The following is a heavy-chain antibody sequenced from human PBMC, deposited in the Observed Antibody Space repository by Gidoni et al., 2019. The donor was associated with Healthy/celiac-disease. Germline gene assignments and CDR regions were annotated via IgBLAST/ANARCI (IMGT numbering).Heavy chain of an antibody. D-gene: IGHD3-22*01. CDR3: AKFGNYYDSSGYYPNDAFDI. CDR1: GFTFSSYG. CDR2: ISDDVSNK. Sequence: QVQLVESGGGVVQPGRSLRLSCAASGFTFSSYGMHWVRQAPGKGLEWWAVISDDVSNKYYADSVKGRFTISRDNSKNTLYLQMNSLRAEDTAVYYCAKFGNYYDSSGYYPNDAFDIWGQGTMVTVSS. V-gene: IGHV3-30*18. J-gene: IGHJ3*02.